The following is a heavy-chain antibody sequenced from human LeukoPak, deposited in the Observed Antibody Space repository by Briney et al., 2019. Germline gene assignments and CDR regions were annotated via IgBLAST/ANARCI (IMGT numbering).Heavy chain of an antibody. CDR2: ISGSGGST. Sequence: GGFLRLSCAASGFTFSSYAMSWVRQAPGKGLEWVSAISGSGGSTYYADSVKGRFTISRDNSKNTLYLQMNSLRAEDTAVYYCAKTTTDYGGGFDYWGQGTLVTVSS. CDR1: GFTFSSYA. J-gene: IGHJ4*02. CDR3: AKTTTDYGGGFDY. D-gene: IGHD4-23*01. V-gene: IGHV3-23*01.